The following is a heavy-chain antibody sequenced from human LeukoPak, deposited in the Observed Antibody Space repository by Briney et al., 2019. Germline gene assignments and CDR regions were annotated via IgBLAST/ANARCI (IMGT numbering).Heavy chain of an antibody. CDR1: GGSFSGYY. J-gene: IGHJ4*02. V-gene: IGHV4-34*01. D-gene: IGHD3-22*01. Sequence: SETLSLTCAVYGGSFSGYYWSWIRQPPGKGLEWIGEINHSGSTNYNPSLKSRVTISVDMSKNQFSLKLSSVTAADTAVYYCARTGPDSSGYYYDYWGQGTLVTVSS. CDR3: ARTGPDSSGYYYDY. CDR2: INHSGST.